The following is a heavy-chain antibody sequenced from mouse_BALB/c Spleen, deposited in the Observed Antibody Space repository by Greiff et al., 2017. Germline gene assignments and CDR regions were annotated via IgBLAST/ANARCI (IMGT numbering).Heavy chain of an antibody. V-gene: IGHV14-3*02. D-gene: IGHD2-10*02. CDR2: IDPANGNT. Sequence: DVKLQESGAELVKPGASVKLSCTASGFNIKDTYMHWVKQRPEQGLEWIGRIDPANGNTKYDPKFQGKATITADTSSNTAYLQLSSLTSEDTAVYYCAREGYGNYLFAYWGQGTLVTVSA. CDR1: GFNIKDTY. J-gene: IGHJ3*01. CDR3: AREGYGNYLFAY.